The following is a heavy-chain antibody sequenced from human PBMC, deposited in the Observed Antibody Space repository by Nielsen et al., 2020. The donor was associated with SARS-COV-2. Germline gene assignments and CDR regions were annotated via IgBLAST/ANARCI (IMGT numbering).Heavy chain of an antibody. D-gene: IGHD3-22*01. CDR3: ARGPPDSSGTLADY. CDR2: IIPIFGTA. CDR1: GCTFSSYA. V-gene: IGHV1-69*13. Sequence: SVKVSCKASGCTFSSYAISWVRQAPGQGLEWMGGIIPIFGTANYAQKFQGRVTITADESTSTAYMELSSLRSEDTAVYYCARGPPDSSGTLADYWGQGTLVTVSS. J-gene: IGHJ4*02.